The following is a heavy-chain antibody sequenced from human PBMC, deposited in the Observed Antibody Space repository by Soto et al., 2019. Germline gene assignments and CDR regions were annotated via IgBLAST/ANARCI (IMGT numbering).Heavy chain of an antibody. J-gene: IGHJ3*02. V-gene: IGHV1-2*04. CDR3: ARDSKSSSYAFDI. D-gene: IGHD6-6*01. CDR1: GYTFTGYY. Sequence: SSVKVSCKASGYTFTGYYMHWVRQAPGQGLDWMGWINPNSGGTNYAQKFQGWVTMTRDKSISTAYMELRRLRSDDTAVYYCARDSKSSSYAFDIWGQGTMVTVSS. CDR2: INPNSGGT.